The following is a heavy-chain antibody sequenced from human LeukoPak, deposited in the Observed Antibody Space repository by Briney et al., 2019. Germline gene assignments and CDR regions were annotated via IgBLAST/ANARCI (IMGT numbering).Heavy chain of an antibody. CDR2: INHSGST. CDR3: ARAGRDGYNYNWFDP. J-gene: IGHJ5*02. CDR1: GGSISSYY. D-gene: IGHD5-24*01. V-gene: IGHV4-34*01. Sequence: PSETLSLTCTVSGGSISSYYWSWIRQPPGKGLEWIGEINHSGSTNYNPSLKSRVTISVDTSKNQFSLKLSSVTAADTAVYYCARAGRDGYNYNWFDPWGQGTLVTVSS.